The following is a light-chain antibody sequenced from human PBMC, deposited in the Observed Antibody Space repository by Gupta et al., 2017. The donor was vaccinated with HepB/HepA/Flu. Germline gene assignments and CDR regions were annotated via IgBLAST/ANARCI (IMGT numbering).Light chain of an antibody. CDR1: QSIVTW. Sequence: DLQMTQSPSSLSASVGDRVTITCRASQSIVTWLAWYQQKPGKAPNLLIYKASSLESGVPSRFSGSGSGTEFTLTISNLQPDDSATYYCQQYNSFPWSFGQGTKVEIK. CDR3: QQYNSFPWS. CDR2: KAS. J-gene: IGKJ1*01. V-gene: IGKV1-5*03.